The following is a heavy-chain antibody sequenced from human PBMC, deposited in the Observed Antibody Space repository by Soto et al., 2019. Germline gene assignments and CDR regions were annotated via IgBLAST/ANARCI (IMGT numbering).Heavy chain of an antibody. CDR1: GFTFSSYA. CDR3: AKSASCYAIVCWDFDY. Sequence: GGSLRLSCAASGFTFSSYAMSWVRQAPGKGLEWVSAISGSGGSTYYADSVKGRFTISRDNSKNTLYLQMNSLRAEDTAVYYCAKSASCYAIVCWDFDYWGQGTLVTVSS. V-gene: IGHV3-23*01. J-gene: IGHJ4*02. CDR2: ISGSGGST. D-gene: IGHD2-2*01.